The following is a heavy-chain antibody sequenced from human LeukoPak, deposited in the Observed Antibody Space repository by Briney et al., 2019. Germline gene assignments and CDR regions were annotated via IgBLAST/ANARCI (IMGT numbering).Heavy chain of an antibody. CDR2: INWNGGST. CDR3: ARATPYYYGSGSYSDYYYYYMDV. D-gene: IGHD3-10*01. J-gene: IGHJ6*03. V-gene: IGHV3-20*03. Sequence: WIRQPPGKGLEWVSGINWNGGSTGYADSVKGRFTISRDNAKNSLYLQMNSLRAEDTALYYCARATPYYYGSGSYSDYYYYYMDVWGKGTTVTVSS.